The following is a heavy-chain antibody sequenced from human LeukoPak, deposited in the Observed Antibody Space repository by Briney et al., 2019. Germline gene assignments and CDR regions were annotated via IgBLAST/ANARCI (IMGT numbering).Heavy chain of an antibody. Sequence: PGGSLRLSCAASGFTLSSYAMSWVRQAPGKGLEWVSGISGSGGSTYCADSVKGRFSISRDSSKNTVYLQMNSLRDEDTAVYYCARARPWDSSRSYYFGMDVWGHGTTVTVSS. V-gene: IGHV3-23*01. CDR2: ISGSGGST. J-gene: IGHJ6*02. CDR1: GFTLSSYA. D-gene: IGHD3-22*01. CDR3: ARARPWDSSRSYYFGMDV.